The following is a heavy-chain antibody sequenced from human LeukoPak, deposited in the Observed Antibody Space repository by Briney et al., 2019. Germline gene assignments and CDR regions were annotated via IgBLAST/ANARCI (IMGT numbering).Heavy chain of an antibody. CDR2: IKGKTAAGAP. J-gene: IGHJ4*02. CDR1: GFTFTSAW. CDR3: ITGDYDFWSGFYSPNHYFDY. D-gene: IGHD3-3*01. Sequence: GGSLRLSCAASGFTFTSAWMSWVRQAPGKGLEWVGRIKGKTAAGAPDYVASVKGRFTISREDSKNTLFLQMDSLKTEDTAVYYCITGDYDFWSGFYSPNHYFDYWGQGTLVTVSS. V-gene: IGHV3-15*01.